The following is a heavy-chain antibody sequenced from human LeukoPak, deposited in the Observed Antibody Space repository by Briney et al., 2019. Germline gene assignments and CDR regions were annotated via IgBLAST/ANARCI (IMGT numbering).Heavy chain of an antibody. Sequence: SETLSLTCTVSGGSISSSSYYWGWIRQPPGKGLEWIGSIYYSGSTYYNPSLKSRVTISVDTSKNQFSLKLSSVTAADTAVYYCARGRALLWFGELAYFDYWGQGTLVTVSS. V-gene: IGHV4-39*07. CDR3: ARGRALLWFGELAYFDY. J-gene: IGHJ4*02. CDR2: IYYSGST. CDR1: GGSISSSSYY. D-gene: IGHD3-10*01.